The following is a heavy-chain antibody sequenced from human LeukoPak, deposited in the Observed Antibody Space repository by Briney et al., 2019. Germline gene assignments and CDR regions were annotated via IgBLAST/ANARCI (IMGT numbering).Heavy chain of an antibody. CDR1: GFTFNNYA. V-gene: IGHV3-23*01. Sequence: HPGGSLRLSCAASGFTFNNYAMTWVRQAPGKGLEWVSTISTSGDSTYYADSVKGRFTISRDNSKNTLYLQMNSLTAEDTALHYCARARHCSSTSCFLDYWGQGTLVTVSS. CDR3: ARARHCSSTSCFLDY. CDR2: ISTSGDST. D-gene: IGHD2-2*01. J-gene: IGHJ4*02.